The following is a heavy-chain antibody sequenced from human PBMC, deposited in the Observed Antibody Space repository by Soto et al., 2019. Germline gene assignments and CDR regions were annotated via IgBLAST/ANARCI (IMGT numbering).Heavy chain of an antibody. V-gene: IGHV2-5*02. CDR2: IYWDDDK. CDR3: ARTKYSISSFDY. D-gene: IGHD6-6*01. Sequence: SGPTLVNPPQTLTLTCTFSGFSLSTDDVGVGWIRQPPGKALDWLAVIYWDDDKRYSPSLKSRLTITKDTSKNQVLLTMTNMDPVDTATYFCARTKYSISSFDYWGQGALVTVS. CDR1: GFSLSTDDVG. J-gene: IGHJ4*02.